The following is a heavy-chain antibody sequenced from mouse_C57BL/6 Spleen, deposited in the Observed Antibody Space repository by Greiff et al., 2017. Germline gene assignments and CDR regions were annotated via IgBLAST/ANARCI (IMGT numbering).Heavy chain of an antibody. CDR3: ASIYYGYDDGVDY. Sequence: QVQLQQPGAELVKPGASVKLSCKASGYTFTSYWMHWVKQRPGQGLEWIGMIHPNSGSTNYNEKFKSKATLTVDKSSSTAYMQLSSLTSEDSAVYYCASIYYGYDDGVDYWGQGTTLTVSS. CDR2: IHPNSGST. CDR1: GYTFTSYW. D-gene: IGHD2-2*01. J-gene: IGHJ2*01. V-gene: IGHV1-64*01.